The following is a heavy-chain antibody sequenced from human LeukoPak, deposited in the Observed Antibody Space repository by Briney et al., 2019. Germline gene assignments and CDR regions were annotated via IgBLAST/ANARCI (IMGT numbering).Heavy chain of an antibody. Sequence: ASVKVSCKASGYTFTGYYMHWVRQAPGQGLEWMGWINPNSGGTNYAQKFQGRVTMTRDTSISTAYMELSRLRSDDTAVYYCARARKPLGYCSSTSCYRRDWFDPWGQGTLVTVSS. CDR3: ARARKPLGYCSSTSCYRRDWFDP. D-gene: IGHD2-2*01. V-gene: IGHV1-2*02. CDR1: GYTFTGYY. J-gene: IGHJ5*02. CDR2: INPNSGGT.